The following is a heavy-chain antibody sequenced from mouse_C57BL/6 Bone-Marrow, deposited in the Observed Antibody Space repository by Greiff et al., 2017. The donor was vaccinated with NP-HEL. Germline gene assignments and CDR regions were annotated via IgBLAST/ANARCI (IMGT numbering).Heavy chain of an antibody. Sequence: QVQLKQSGAALVRPGTSVKMSCKASGYTFTNYWIGWAKQRPGHGLEWIGDIYPGGGYTNYNEQFKGKATLTADKSSSTAYMQLRSRTSKDAAIYYCAREGITRLVAPYWYFDVWGTGTTVTVST. CDR3: AREGITRLVAPYWYFDV. D-gene: IGHD1-1*01. CDR1: GYTFTNYW. V-gene: IGHV1-63*01. CDR2: IYPGGGYT. J-gene: IGHJ1*03.